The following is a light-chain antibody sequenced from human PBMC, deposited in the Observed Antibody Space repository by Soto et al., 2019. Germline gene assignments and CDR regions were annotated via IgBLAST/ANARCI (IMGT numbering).Light chain of an antibody. V-gene: IGLV1-40*01. Sequence: QSVLTQPPSVSGAPRQRVTISCTGSSSKIGAGYDVHWYQQLPGTAPKLLIYGNSNRPSGVPDRFSGSKSGTSASLAITGLQAEDEADYYCQSYDSSLSRVFGGGTKLTVL. CDR1: SSKIGAGYD. J-gene: IGLJ2*01. CDR3: QSYDSSLSRV. CDR2: GNS.